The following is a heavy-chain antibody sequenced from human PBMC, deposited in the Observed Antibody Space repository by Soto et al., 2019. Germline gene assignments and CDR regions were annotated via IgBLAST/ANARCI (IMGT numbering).Heavy chain of an antibody. D-gene: IGHD3-9*01. CDR2: ISSSGSAI. J-gene: IGHJ4*02. CDR3: ARETTTITIADY. CDR1: GFTFSSYN. Sequence: EVQLVESGGGFVQPGGSLRLSCVVSGFTFSSYNMNWVRRAPGKGLEWVSYISSSGSAIYADSVKGRFTISRDNAKNSLYLQMNSLRAEDTAVYYCARETTTITIADYWGQGTLVTVSS. V-gene: IGHV3-48*01.